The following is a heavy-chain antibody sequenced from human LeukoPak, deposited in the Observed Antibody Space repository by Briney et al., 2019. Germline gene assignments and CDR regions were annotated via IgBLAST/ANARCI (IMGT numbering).Heavy chain of an antibody. CDR3: ARQLYVSGSYYAPMDV. V-gene: IGHV4-39*01. Sequence: PSETLSLTCFVSGGSISSSSYFWGWIRQPPGKGLEWIASVHYSGSTYYNPSLKSRVTISVDTSKNQFSLKLSSVTAADTAVYFCARQLYVSGSYYAPMDVWGKGTTVTISS. D-gene: IGHD3-10*01. J-gene: IGHJ6*03. CDR1: GGSISSSSYF. CDR2: VHYSGST.